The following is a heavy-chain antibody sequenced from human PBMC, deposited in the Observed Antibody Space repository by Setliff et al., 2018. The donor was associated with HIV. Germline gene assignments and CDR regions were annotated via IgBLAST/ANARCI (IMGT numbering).Heavy chain of an antibody. V-gene: IGHV4-61*02. D-gene: IGHD3-10*01. Sequence: SETLSLTCTVSGGSITSGSYYWSWIRQPAGKGLEWIGRIYSNGRTTHNPSLKSRVTISRDTPENQFSLRLSSVTAADTAVYYCARGSYTVRIDYWGQGTQVTVSS. CDR2: IYSNGRT. CDR3: ARGSYTVRIDY. J-gene: IGHJ4*02. CDR1: GGSITSGSYY.